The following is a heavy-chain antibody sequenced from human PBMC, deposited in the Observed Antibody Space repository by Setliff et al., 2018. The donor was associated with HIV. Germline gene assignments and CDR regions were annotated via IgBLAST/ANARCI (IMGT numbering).Heavy chain of an antibody. Sequence: GASVKVSCKASGYTFTNYFMHWVRQAPGQGLEWMGIIDPSGGSTTYAQKFQGRLTMTRDTSTGTAYMELRSLRSDDTAVYYCARESQWIQLAFDIWGQGTMVTVSS. J-gene: IGHJ3*02. CDR3: ARESQWIQLAFDI. CDR1: GYTFTNYF. V-gene: IGHV1-46*01. CDR2: IDPSGGST. D-gene: IGHD5-18*01.